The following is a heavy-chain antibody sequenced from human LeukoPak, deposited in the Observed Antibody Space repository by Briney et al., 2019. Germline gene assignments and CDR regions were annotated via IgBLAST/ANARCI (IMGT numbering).Heavy chain of an antibody. CDR2: IIPIFGTA. V-gene: IGHV1-69*01. J-gene: IGHJ4*02. CDR1: GGTFSSYA. CDR3: ARASRRDGYNFGADY. D-gene: IGHD5-24*01. Sequence: SVTVSCRASGGTFSSYAISWVRQAPGQGLEWMGGIIPIFGTANYAQKFQGRVTITADESTSTAYMELSSLRSEDTAVYYCARASRRDGYNFGADYWGQGTLVTVSS.